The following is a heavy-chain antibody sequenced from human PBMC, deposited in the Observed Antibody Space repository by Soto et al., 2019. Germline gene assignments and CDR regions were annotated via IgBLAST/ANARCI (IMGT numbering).Heavy chain of an antibody. CDR3: ARERRRDIVVVPAAKGLDY. CDR1: GFTFTSYA. J-gene: IGHJ4*02. V-gene: IGHV1-46*03. D-gene: IGHD2-2*01. CDR2: INASSGST. Sequence: GASVKVSCKASGFTFTSYAMQWVRQAPGQRLEWMGIINASSGSTRYAQKFQGRVTITRDTSTSTVYMELSSLRSEDTAVYYCARERRRDIVVVPAAKGLDYWGQGTLVTVSS.